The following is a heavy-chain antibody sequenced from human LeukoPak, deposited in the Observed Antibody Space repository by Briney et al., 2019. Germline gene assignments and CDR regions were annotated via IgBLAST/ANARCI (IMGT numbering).Heavy chain of an antibody. Sequence: GGSLRLSCAASGFTFNIAWMTWVRQAPGKGLEWMGIIYPGDSDTRYSPSFQGQVTISADKSISTAYLQWSSLKASDTAMYYCARTESVTAPFLFDYWGQGTLVTVSS. V-gene: IGHV5-51*01. CDR3: ARTESVTAPFLFDY. J-gene: IGHJ4*02. CDR1: GFTFNIAW. CDR2: IYPGDSDT. D-gene: IGHD2-21*02.